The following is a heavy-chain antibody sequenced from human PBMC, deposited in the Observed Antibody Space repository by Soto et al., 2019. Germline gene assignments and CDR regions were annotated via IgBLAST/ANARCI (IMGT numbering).Heavy chain of an antibody. Sequence: QVQLQQWGAGLLKPSETLSLTCAVYGGSFSGYYWSWIRQPPGKGLEWIGEINHSGSTNYNPSLKSRVAISVDTSQNQFSLKLSSVTAADTAVYYCARVRGGYANFDYWGQGTLVTVSS. J-gene: IGHJ4*02. V-gene: IGHV4-34*01. CDR1: GGSFSGYY. D-gene: IGHD5-12*01. CDR3: ARVRGGYANFDY. CDR2: INHSGST.